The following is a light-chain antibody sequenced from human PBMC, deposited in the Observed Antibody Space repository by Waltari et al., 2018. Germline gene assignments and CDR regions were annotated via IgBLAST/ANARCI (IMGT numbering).Light chain of an antibody. CDR2: DAS. J-gene: IGKJ3*01. CDR1: QDISNY. Sequence: DIQMPQSPSSLSASVGDRVTITCQASQDISNYLNWYQQKPGKAPKLLIYDASNLKAGVRSRFRVSGSGTELTFTIGSLQPEDISTFYGQQYDNFPPTFGPGTKVAI. CDR3: QQYDNFPPT. V-gene: IGKV1-33*01.